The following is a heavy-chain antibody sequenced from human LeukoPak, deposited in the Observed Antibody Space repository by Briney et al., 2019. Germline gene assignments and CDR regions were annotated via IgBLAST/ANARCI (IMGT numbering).Heavy chain of an antibody. D-gene: IGHD3-22*01. Sequence: GGSLRLSCAASGFTFSDYGMHWVRQAPGKGLQWVAFIQFDGNNEYYADSVKGRFTISRDISKNTLYLQMNSLRAEDTAVYYCAKDYYYDSSGYYLFDPWGQGTLVTVSS. CDR1: GFTFSDYG. V-gene: IGHV3-30*02. J-gene: IGHJ5*02. CDR2: IQFDGNNE. CDR3: AKDYYYDSSGYYLFDP.